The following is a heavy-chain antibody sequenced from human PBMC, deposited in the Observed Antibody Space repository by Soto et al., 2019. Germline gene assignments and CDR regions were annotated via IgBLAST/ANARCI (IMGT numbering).Heavy chain of an antibody. D-gene: IGHD2-8*01. V-gene: IGHV4-59*01. CDR3: ARMVMGFDP. J-gene: IGHJ5*02. CDR1: GGSISSYY. CDR2: IYYSGST. Sequence: PLETLSLTCTVSGGSISSYYWSWIRQPPGKGLEWIGYIYYSGSTNYNPSLKSRVTISVDTSKNQFSLKLSSVTAADTAVYYCARMVMGFDPWGQGTLVTVSS.